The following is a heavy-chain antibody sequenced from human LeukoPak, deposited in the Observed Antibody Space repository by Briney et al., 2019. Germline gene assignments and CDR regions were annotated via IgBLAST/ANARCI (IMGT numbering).Heavy chain of an antibody. CDR1: GSSISTTNW. V-gene: IGHV4-4*02. CDR3: AREGGFYRPLDY. D-gene: IGHD2/OR15-2a*01. Sequence: SGTLSLTCDVSGSSISTTNWWTWVRQPPGGGLEWIGEVHLNGRTHYSPSLESRVTMSVDMSENHISLQLTSVTAADTAVYYCAREGGFYRPLDYSGPGTLVIASS. J-gene: IGHJ4*02. CDR2: VHLNGRT.